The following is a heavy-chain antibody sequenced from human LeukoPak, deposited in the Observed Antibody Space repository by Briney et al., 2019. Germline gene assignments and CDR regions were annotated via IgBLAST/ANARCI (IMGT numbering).Heavy chain of an antibody. CDR2: IVVGSGNT. J-gene: IGHJ4*02. D-gene: IGHD6-13*01. Sequence: SVKASCKASGFTFTSSAVQWVRQARGQLLEWIGWIVVGSGNTNYAQKFQERVTITRDMSTSTAYMELSSLRSEDTAVYYCAAEYSSSWGFDYWGQGTLVTVSS. CDR1: GFTFTSSA. CDR3: AAEYSSSWGFDY. V-gene: IGHV1-58*01.